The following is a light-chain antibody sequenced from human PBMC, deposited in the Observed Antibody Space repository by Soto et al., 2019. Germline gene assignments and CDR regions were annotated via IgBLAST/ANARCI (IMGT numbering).Light chain of an antibody. Sequence: EIVLTQSPATLSLSPGERATLSCRASQSVSSYLAWYQQKRGQAPRLLIYVASNRATGIPARFSGSGSGTDFTLTISSLEPEDFAVYYCQQRSNWWTFGQGTKVEIK. V-gene: IGKV3-11*01. CDR2: VAS. J-gene: IGKJ1*01. CDR3: QQRSNWWT. CDR1: QSVSSY.